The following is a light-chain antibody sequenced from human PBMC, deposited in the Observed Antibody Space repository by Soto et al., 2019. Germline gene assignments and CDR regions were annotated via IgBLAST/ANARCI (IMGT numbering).Light chain of an antibody. CDR3: QAWDSSTVI. CDR2: HNT. Sequence: SYELTQPPSVSVSPGQTASITCSGDKLGEKYACWYQQKAGQSPVLVIYHNTKRPSGIPERFSGSTSGNTATLTISGTQAMDEADYYCQAWDSSTVIFGVGTKVTVL. V-gene: IGLV3-1*01. CDR1: KLGEKY. J-gene: IGLJ2*01.